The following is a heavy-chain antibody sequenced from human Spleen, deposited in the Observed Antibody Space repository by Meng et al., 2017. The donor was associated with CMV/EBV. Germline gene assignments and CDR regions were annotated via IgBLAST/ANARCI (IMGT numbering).Heavy chain of an antibody. D-gene: IGHD3-10*01. CDR1: GFTFGNYT. Sequence: GESLKISCTASGFTFGNYTMSWVRQAPGKGLEWVGFIRSKAYGGTTEYAASVEDRFTISRDASKSIAYLQMNSLKTEDTAVYYCIRGTRGGWGQGTLVTVSS. J-gene: IGHJ4*02. V-gene: IGHV3-49*02. CDR2: IRSKAYGGTT. CDR3: IRGTRGG.